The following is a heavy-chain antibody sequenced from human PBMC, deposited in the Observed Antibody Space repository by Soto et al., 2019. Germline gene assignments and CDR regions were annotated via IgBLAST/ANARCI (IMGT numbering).Heavy chain of an antibody. D-gene: IGHD3-3*01. Sequence: PSQTLSLTCAISGDSVSSNSAAWNWIRQSPSRGLEWLGRTYYRSKWYNDYAVSVESRITINPDTSKNQFSLQLNSVTPEDTAVYYCARDRDRTYDFWSGYGFDPWGQGTLVTVSS. V-gene: IGHV6-1*01. CDR2: TYYRSKWYN. CDR3: ARDRDRTYDFWSGYGFDP. CDR1: GDSVSSNSAA. J-gene: IGHJ5*02.